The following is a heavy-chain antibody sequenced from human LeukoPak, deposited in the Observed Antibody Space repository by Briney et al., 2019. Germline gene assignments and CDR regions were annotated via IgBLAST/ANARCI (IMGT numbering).Heavy chain of an antibody. CDR1: GGSFSGYY. V-gene: IGHV4-34*01. CDR3: ARGSSYYYDSGGYYYLPYFDY. J-gene: IGHJ4*02. CDR2: INHSGST. Sequence: SETLSLTCAVYGGSFSGYYWSWIRQPPGKGLEWIGEINHSGSTNYNPSLKSRVTISVDTSRNQFSLKLSSVTAADTAVYYCARGSSYYYDSGGYYYLPYFDYWGQGTLVTVSS. D-gene: IGHD3-22*01.